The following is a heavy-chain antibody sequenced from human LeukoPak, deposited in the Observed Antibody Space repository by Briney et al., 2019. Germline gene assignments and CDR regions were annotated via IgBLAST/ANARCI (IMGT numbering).Heavy chain of an antibody. Sequence: GASVKVSCKASGGTFSSYAISWVRQAPGQGLEWMGWINPNSGGTNYAQKFQGRVTMTRDTSISTAYMELSRLRSDDTAVYYCARYIITMVRGVITRGLNWFDPWGQGTLVTVSS. CDR2: INPNSGGT. CDR1: GGTFSSYA. V-gene: IGHV1-2*02. D-gene: IGHD3-10*01. J-gene: IGHJ5*02. CDR3: ARYIITMVRGVITRGLNWFDP.